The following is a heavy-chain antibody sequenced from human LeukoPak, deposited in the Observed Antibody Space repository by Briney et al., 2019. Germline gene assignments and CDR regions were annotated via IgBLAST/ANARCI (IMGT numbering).Heavy chain of an antibody. D-gene: IGHD3-22*01. CDR2: ISGSGGST. CDR3: ANHWAYYEDFDV. V-gene: IGHV3-23*01. Sequence: GGSLRLSCAASGFTFSSYAMSWVRQAPGKGLEWVSAISGSGGSTYYADSVKGRFTISRDNSKNTLYLQMNSLRAEDTAVYYCANHWAYYEDFDVWGQGTVVTVSS. CDR1: GFTFSSYA. J-gene: IGHJ3*01.